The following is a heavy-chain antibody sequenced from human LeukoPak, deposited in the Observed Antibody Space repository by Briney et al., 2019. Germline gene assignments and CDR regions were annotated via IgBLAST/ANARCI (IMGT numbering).Heavy chain of an antibody. V-gene: IGHV3-48*03. J-gene: IGHJ3*02. CDR1: GFTFSSYE. CDR3: ATETENSNYDAFDI. Sequence: PGGSLRVSCAASGFTFSSYEMNWVRQAPGKGLEWVSYISGGGTTIFYADSVKGRFTISRDNAKNSLYLHMNSLSAEDTALYFCATETENSNYDAFDIWGQGTLVTVSS. CDR2: ISGGGTTI. D-gene: IGHD4-11*01.